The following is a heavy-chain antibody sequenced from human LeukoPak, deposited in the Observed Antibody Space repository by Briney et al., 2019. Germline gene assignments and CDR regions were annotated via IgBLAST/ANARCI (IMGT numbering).Heavy chain of an antibody. CDR3: ASPNYYDSSGYYPLDI. V-gene: IGHV4-39*07. CDR1: GGSISSSSYY. D-gene: IGHD3-22*01. J-gene: IGHJ3*02. CDR2: IYYSGST. Sequence: SETLSLTCTVSGGSISSSSYYWGWIRQPPGKGLGWIGSIYYSGSTYYNPSLKSRVTISVDTSKNQFSLKLSSVTAADTAVYYCASPNYYDSSGYYPLDIWGQGTMVTVSS.